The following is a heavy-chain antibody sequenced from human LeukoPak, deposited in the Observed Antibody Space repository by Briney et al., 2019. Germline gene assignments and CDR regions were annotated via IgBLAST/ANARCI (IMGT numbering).Heavy chain of an antibody. D-gene: IGHD2-2*01. Sequence: SETLSLTCAVYGGSFSGYYWSWIRQPPGKGLEWIGEINHSGSTNYNPSLKSRVTISVDTSKNHFSLKLSSMTAADTAVYYCARGVGYCSSTGCHTYYNWFDPWGQGTLVTVSS. CDR3: ARGVGYCSSTGCHTYYNWFDP. CDR2: INHSGST. J-gene: IGHJ5*02. CDR1: GGSFSGYY. V-gene: IGHV4-34*01.